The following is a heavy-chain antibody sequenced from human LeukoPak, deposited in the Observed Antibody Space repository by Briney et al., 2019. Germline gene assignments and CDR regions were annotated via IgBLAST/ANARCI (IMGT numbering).Heavy chain of an antibody. J-gene: IGHJ4*02. CDR3: ARLNIIGSRPVHHFDY. CDR1: GGSISGYY. CDR2: VYYSGST. Sequence: MASETLSLTCTVSGGSISGYYWSWIRQPPGKGLEYIAYVYYSGSTDYNPSLKSRVTISVDTSKNQFSLKLSSVTAADTAVYYCARLNIIGSRPVHHFDYWGQGTLVTVSS. D-gene: IGHD2/OR15-2a*01. V-gene: IGHV4-59*08.